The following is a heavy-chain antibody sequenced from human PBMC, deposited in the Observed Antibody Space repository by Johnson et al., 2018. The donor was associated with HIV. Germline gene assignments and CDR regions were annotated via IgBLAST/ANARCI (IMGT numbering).Heavy chain of an antibody. CDR3: ARGRKDIGAADGLDNDAFDM. CDR1: GFSFSNHA. D-gene: IGHD6-13*01. J-gene: IGHJ3*02. CDR2: ISHDGSNK. V-gene: IGHV3-30-3*01. Sequence: QVQLVESGGGVVQPGRSPRLSCVASGFSFSNHAMHWVRQAPGKGPEWVAIISHDGSNKYYADSVRGRFTISRDISKNTLYLQMDSLRPDDTALYYCARGRKDIGAADGLDNDAFDMWGQGTLVTISS.